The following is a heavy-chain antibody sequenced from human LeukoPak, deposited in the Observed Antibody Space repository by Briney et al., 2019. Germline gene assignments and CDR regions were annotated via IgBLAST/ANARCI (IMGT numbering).Heavy chain of an antibody. CDR2: FDPEDGET. CDR3: ATVARYSGYDLSEYFQH. D-gene: IGHD5-12*01. Sequence: ASVKVSCKVSGYTLTELSMHWVRQAPGKGLEWMGGFDPEDGETIYAQKFQGRVTMTEDTSTDTAYMELSSLRSEDTAVYYCATVARYSGYDLSEYFQHWGQGTLVTVSS. V-gene: IGHV1-24*01. CDR1: GYTLTELS. J-gene: IGHJ1*01.